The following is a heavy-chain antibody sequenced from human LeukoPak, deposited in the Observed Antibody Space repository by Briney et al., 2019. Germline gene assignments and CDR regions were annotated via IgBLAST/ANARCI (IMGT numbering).Heavy chain of an antibody. CDR1: GYTFTSYY. CDR2: INPSGGST. D-gene: IGHD4-17*01. Sequence: ASVKVSCKASGYTFTSYYMHWVRQAPGQGLEWMGIINPSGGSTSYAQKFQGRVTMTRDMSTSTVYMELSSLRSVDTAVYYCARDLAHDYGDYFNYMDVWGKGTTVTVSS. V-gene: IGHV1-46*01. J-gene: IGHJ6*03. CDR3: ARDLAHDYGDYFNYMDV.